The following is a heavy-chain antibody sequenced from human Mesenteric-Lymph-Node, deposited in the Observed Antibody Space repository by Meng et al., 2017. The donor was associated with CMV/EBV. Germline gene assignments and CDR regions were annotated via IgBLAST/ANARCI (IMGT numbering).Heavy chain of an antibody. V-gene: IGHV1-69*02. CDR2: IIPILGIA. CDR3: AGGIAAAGSRWFDP. CDR1: VDTFSSYP. Sequence: QVQLVQSWAEVKKPGSSANVSCKASVDTFSSYPISWVRPAPGQGLEWMGRIIPILGIANYAQKFQGRVTITADKSTSTAYMELSSLRSEDTAVYYCAGGIAAAGSRWFDPWGQGTLVTVSS. J-gene: IGHJ5*02. D-gene: IGHD6-13*01.